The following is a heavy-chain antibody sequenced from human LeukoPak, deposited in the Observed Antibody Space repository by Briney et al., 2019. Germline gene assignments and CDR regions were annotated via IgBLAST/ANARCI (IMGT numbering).Heavy chain of an antibody. J-gene: IGHJ4*02. Sequence: PSETLSLTCTVSGGSISSYYWSWIRQPPGKGLEWIGYIYYSGSTDSNPSLKSRVTISVDTSKNQFSLKLSSVTAADTAVYYCARESLAYSSSWHFDYWGQGTLVTVSS. D-gene: IGHD6-13*01. CDR2: IYYSGST. V-gene: IGHV4-59*12. CDR3: ARESLAYSSSWHFDY. CDR1: GGSISSYY.